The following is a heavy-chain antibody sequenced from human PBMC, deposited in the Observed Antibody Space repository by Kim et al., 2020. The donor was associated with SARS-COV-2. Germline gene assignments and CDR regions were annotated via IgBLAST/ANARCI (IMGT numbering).Heavy chain of an antibody. V-gene: IGHV4-39*01. CDR3: ARHLRNWYFDL. Sequence: THYNPSLKGRVHIAVDTSKNQFSLRLSSVTAADAAVYYCARHLRNWYFDLWGRGTLVTVSS. CDR2: T. J-gene: IGHJ2*01.